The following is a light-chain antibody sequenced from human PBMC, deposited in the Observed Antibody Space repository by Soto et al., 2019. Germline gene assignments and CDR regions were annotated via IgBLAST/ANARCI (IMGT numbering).Light chain of an antibody. Sequence: QSVLTQPPSASGTPGQTITISCSGGSSNIGINTVSWYEHLPGTAPRLLIYGNNQRPSGVPDRFSGSKSGTSASLAISGLQSEDEVHYYCATWDDSLDDHVFGTRTKLTVL. CDR2: GNN. J-gene: IGLJ1*01. CDR1: SSNIGINT. V-gene: IGLV1-44*01. CDR3: ATWDDSLDDHV.